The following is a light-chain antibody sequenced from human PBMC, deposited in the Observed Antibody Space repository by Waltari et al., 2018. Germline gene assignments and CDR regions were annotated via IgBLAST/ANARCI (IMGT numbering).Light chain of an antibody. V-gene: IGLV1-47*01. Sequence: QSVLTQPPSASRTPGQRVTISCSGSRSNIGFNYVYWYQQLPGTAPKLLIYRNNERPSGVPDRFIGSKSGTSASLAISGLRSEDEADYYCAAWDDSLSGWVFGGGTKLTVL. CDR2: RNN. CDR1: RSNIGFNY. J-gene: IGLJ3*02. CDR3: AAWDDSLSGWV.